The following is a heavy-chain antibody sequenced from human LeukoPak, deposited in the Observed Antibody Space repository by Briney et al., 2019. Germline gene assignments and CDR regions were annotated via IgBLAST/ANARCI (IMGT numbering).Heavy chain of an antibody. Sequence: PGGSLRLSCAASGFNFNTYTMNWVRQAPGKGLEWVSSISSDSSYIYYADAVHGRFTVSRDNAKYSLYLQMNSLRAEDTAVYYCVRGSYGAYDYWGQGTLVTVSS. D-gene: IGHD4-17*01. V-gene: IGHV3-21*01. CDR1: GFNFNTYT. CDR3: VRGSYGAYDY. J-gene: IGHJ4*02. CDR2: ISSDSSYI.